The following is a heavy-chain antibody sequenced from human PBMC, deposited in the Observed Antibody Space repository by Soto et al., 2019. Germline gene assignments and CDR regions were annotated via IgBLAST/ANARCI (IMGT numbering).Heavy chain of an antibody. CDR2: IIPILGIA. CDR1: GGTFSSYT. V-gene: IGHV1-69*04. D-gene: IGHD3-9*01. CDR3: ARDLERYFDWSLNHWFDP. J-gene: IGHJ5*02. Sequence: SVKVSSKASGGTFSSYTISWVRQAPGQGLEWMGRIIPILGIANYAQKFQGRVTITADKSTSTAYMELSSLRSEDTAVYYCARDLERYFDWSLNHWFDPWGQGTLVTVSS.